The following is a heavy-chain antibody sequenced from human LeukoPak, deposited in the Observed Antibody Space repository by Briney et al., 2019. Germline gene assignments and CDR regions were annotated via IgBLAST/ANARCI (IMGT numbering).Heavy chain of an antibody. D-gene: IGHD1-1*01. CDR1: GGSISSSSYY. J-gene: IGHJ3*02. CDR3: ARLSTWNDGVDAFDI. V-gene: IGHV4-39*07. CDR2: IYYSGST. Sequence: SETLSLTCTVSGGSISSSSYYWGWIRQPPGTGLEWIGSIYYSGSTYYNPSLKSRVTISVDTSKNQFSLNLSSVTAADTAVFYCARLSTWNDGVDAFDIWGQGTMVTVSS.